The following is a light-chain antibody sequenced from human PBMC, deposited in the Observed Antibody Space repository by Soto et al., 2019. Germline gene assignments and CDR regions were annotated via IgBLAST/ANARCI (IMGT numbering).Light chain of an antibody. CDR1: QGITNY. CDR2: AAS. Sequence: DIQLTQSPSFLSASVGYRVTIPCRASQGITNYLDWYQQKPGKAPKLLIFAASFLQSGVPSRFSGSGSGTEFTLTISSLQPDDFATYHCQQFHTYPRTFGPGTKVDIK. V-gene: IGKV1-9*01. J-gene: IGKJ1*01. CDR3: QQFHTYPRT.